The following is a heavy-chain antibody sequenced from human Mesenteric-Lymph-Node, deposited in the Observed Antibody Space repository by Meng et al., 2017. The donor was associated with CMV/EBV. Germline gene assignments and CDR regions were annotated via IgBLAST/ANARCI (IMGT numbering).Heavy chain of an antibody. CDR1: AFSIRAYL. D-gene: IGHD6-13*01. V-gene: IGHV3-48*04. J-gene: IGHJ4*02. Sequence: GGSLRLSCAASAFSIRAYLMTWVRQAPGKGLEWVSYISSSSSTIYYADSVKGRFTISRDNAKNSLYLQMNSLRAEDTAVYYCARDDSSSWPFDYWGQGTLVTVSS. CDR2: ISSSSSTI. CDR3: ARDDSSSWPFDY.